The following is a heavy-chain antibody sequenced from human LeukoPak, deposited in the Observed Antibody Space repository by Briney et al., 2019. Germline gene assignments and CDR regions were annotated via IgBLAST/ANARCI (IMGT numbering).Heavy chain of an antibody. CDR2: INPNSGGT. V-gene: IGHV1-2*02. Sequence: ASVKVSCKASGYTFTGYYMHWVRQAPGQGLEWMGWINPNSGGTNYAQKFQGRVTMTRDTSISTAYMELSRLRSDDTAVYYCARGNRQHYCSGGSCFNNWFDPWGQGTLVTVSS. CDR1: GYTFTGYY. D-gene: IGHD2-15*01. J-gene: IGHJ5*02. CDR3: ARGNRQHYCSGGSCFNNWFDP.